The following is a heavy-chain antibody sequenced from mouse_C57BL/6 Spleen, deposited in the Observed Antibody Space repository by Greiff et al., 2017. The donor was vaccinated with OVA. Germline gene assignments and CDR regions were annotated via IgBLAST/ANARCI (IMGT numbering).Heavy chain of an antibody. V-gene: IGHV1-78*01. CDR2: IYPRDGST. CDR1: GYTFTDHT. CDR3: ARHPNYYGSSYAFAY. Sequence: VKLMESDAELVKPGASVKISCKVSGYTFTDHTIHWMKQRPEQGLEWIGYIYPRDGSTKYNEKFKGKATLTADKSSSTAYMQLNSLTSEDSAVYFCARHPNYYGSSYAFAYWGQGTLVTVSA. J-gene: IGHJ3*01. D-gene: IGHD1-1*01.